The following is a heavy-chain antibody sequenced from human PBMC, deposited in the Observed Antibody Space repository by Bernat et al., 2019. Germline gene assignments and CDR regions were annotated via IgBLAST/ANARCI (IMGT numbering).Heavy chain of an antibody. J-gene: IGHJ4*02. CDR2: VYSSGST. CDR1: AGSISSNNYF. Sequence: QLQLQESGPGLVKPSETLSLTCTVSAGSISSNNYFWGWIREPPGKGLEWIGSVYSSGSTYYNPSFKGRVTISVDTSKNQFSLKLSSVTAADTAVYYCATFTFGGVPSRYYFDYWGQGTLVTVSS. CDR3: ATFTFGGVPSRYYFDY. D-gene: IGHD3-16*01. V-gene: IGHV4-39*07.